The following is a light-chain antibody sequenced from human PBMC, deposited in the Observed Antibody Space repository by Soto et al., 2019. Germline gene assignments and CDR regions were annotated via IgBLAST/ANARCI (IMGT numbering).Light chain of an antibody. V-gene: IGKV3-11*01. Sequence: EIVLTQSPATLSLSPGQRATLSCRASQSVSTYLAWYQQKPGQAPRLLIYDASTRATGIPARFSGSGSGTDITLTISSLEPEDFEVYYCQQRSNWPPTWTFGQGTKVEIK. CDR1: QSVSTY. J-gene: IGKJ1*01. CDR3: QQRSNWPPTWT. CDR2: DAS.